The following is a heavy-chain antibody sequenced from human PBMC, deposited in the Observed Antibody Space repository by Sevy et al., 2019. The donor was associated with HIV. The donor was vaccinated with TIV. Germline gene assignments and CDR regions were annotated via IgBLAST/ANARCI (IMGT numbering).Heavy chain of an antibody. CDR3: AKIGKRGWDFDS. CDR2: INEDGAVK. CDR1: GFRFSNFW. J-gene: IGHJ4*02. V-gene: IGHV3-7*01. Sequence: GGSLRLSCAASGFRFSNFWMSWVRQAPGKGLEWVANINEDGAVKYYADCVKGRFIISRDTANDSLYVQMFSLRAADTAVYYCAKIGKRGWDFDSWGQGTRVTVSS. D-gene: IGHD6-19*01.